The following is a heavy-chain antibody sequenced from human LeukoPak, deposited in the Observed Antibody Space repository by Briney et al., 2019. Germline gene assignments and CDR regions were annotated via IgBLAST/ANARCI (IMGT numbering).Heavy chain of an antibody. Sequence: GGSLRLSCAASGFTFSSYSMNWVRQAPGKGLEWVSSISSSSNYIYYADSVKGRFTISGDNAKNSLYLQMNSLRAEDTAVFYCAKDRDDYVWGSYLGAFDIWGQGTMVTVSS. CDR1: GFTFSSYS. D-gene: IGHD3-16*01. V-gene: IGHV3-21*04. CDR3: AKDRDDYVWGSYLGAFDI. CDR2: ISSSSNYI. J-gene: IGHJ3*02.